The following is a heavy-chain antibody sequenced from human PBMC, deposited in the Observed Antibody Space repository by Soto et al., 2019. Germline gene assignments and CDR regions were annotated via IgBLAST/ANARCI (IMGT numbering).Heavy chain of an antibody. D-gene: IGHD7-27*01. CDR1: GGPLTTYY. J-gene: IGHJ5*02. Sequence: PSETQSLTCNVSGGPLTTYYWSWIRQPPGKRLEWIGYIFYSGSTYYNPSLKSRVTISVDRSKNQFSLKLSSVTAADTAVHYCARVPGPWGQGTLVTVSS. CDR3: ARVPGP. CDR2: IFYSGST. V-gene: IGHV4-59*12.